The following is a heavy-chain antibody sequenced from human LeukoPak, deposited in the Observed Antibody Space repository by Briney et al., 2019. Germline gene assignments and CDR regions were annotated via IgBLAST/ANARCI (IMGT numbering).Heavy chain of an antibody. CDR3: ARVNKELVSDY. D-gene: IGHD3-9*01. CDR2: IYTSGST. CDR1: GGSISYFY. J-gene: IGHJ4*02. V-gene: IGHV4-4*07. Sequence: SETLSLTCTVSGGSISYFYWSWIRQPAGKGLEWIGRIYTSGSTNYNPSLKSRVTISVDTSKNQFSLKLGSVTAADTAVYYCARVNKELVSDYWGQGTLVTVSS.